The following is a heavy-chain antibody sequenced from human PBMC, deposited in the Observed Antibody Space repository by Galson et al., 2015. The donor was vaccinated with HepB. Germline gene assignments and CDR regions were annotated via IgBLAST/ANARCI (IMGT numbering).Heavy chain of an antibody. CDR3: ARAKVGATPYYYYMDV. CDR2: ITPIFGTA. Sequence: SVKVSCKASGGTFSSYAISWVRQAPGQGLEWMGGITPIFGTANYAQKFQGRVTITADESTSTAYMELSSLRSEDTAVYYCARAKVGATPYYYYMDVWGKGTTVTVSS. D-gene: IGHD1-26*01. CDR1: GGTFSSYA. V-gene: IGHV1-69*13. J-gene: IGHJ6*03.